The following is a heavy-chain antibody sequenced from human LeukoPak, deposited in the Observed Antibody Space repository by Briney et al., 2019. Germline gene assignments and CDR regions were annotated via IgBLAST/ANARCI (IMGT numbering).Heavy chain of an antibody. V-gene: IGHV4-59*08. J-gene: IGHJ6*02. Sequence: SETLSLTCTVSGGSISSYYWSWIRQPPGKGLEWIGYIYYSGSTNYNPSLKSRVTISVDTSKSQFSLKLSSVTAADTAVYYCARSLGWDYYGMDVWGQGTTVTVSS. CDR3: ARSLGWDYYGMDV. CDR2: IYYSGST. D-gene: IGHD3-16*01. CDR1: GGSISSYY.